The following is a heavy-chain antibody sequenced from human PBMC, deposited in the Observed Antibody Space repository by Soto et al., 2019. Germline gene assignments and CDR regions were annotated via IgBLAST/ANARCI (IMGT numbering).Heavy chain of an antibody. CDR2: IYYSGST. CDR3: ARRVVVAANIDY. D-gene: IGHD2-15*01. CDR1: GASISSSSHY. J-gene: IGHJ4*02. Sequence: SETLSLTCSVSGASISSSSHYWGWIRQPPGKGLEWIGSIYYSGSTYYNPSLKSRVAISVDTSKNQFSLHLSSVTAADTAVYYCARRVVVAANIDYWGQGTLVTVSS. V-gene: IGHV4-39*01.